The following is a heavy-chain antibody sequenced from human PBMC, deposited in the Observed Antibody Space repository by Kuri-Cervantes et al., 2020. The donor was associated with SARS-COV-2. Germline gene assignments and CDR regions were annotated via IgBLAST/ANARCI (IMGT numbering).Heavy chain of an antibody. D-gene: IGHD3-3*01. CDR1: GGSISSSSYY. CDR2: IYYSGST. J-gene: IGHJ6*03. V-gene: IGHV4-31*03. Sequence: SETLSLTCTVSGGSISSSSYYWSWIRQPPGKGLEWIGYIYYSGSTYYNPSLKSRVTISVDTSKNQFSLKLSSATAADTAVYYCARDTYYDFWSGYYKPHYYYYMDVWGKGTTVTVSS. CDR3: ARDTYYDFWSGYYKPHYYYYMDV.